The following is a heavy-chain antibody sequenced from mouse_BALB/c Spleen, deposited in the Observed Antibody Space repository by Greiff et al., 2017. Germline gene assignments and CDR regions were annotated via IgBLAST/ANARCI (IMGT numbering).Heavy chain of an antibody. J-gene: IGHJ4*01. Sequence: LQESGADLAKPGASVKMSCTASGYTFTSYWMHWVKQRPGQGLEWIGYINPSTGYTEYNQKFKDKATLTADKSSSTAYMQLSSLTSEDSAVYYCARHDGDYQDYYAMDYWGQGTSVTVSS. CDR3: ARHDGDYQDYYAMDY. CDR1: GYTFTSYW. D-gene: IGHD2-3*01. CDR2: INPSTGYT. V-gene: IGHV1-7*01.